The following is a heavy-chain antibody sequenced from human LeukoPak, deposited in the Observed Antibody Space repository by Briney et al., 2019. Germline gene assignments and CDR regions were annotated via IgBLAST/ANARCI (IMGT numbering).Heavy chain of an antibody. Sequence: PGGSLRLSCAASGFTFSSYSMNWVRQAPGKGLEWVSSISSSSSYIYYADSVKGRFTISRDNAKSSLYLQMNSLRAEDTAVYYCARGAVVRGVTKGRPKENYFDYWGQGTLVTVSS. J-gene: IGHJ4*02. CDR3: ARGAVVRGVTKGRPKENYFDY. CDR2: ISSSSSYI. D-gene: IGHD3-10*01. V-gene: IGHV3-21*01. CDR1: GFTFSSYS.